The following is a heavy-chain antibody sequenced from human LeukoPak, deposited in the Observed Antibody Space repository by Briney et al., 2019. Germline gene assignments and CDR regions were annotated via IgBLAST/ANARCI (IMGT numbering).Heavy chain of an antibody. D-gene: IGHD3-10*01. CDR3: ARERAGGSGTYYIPPFDY. J-gene: IGHJ4*02. V-gene: IGHV4-38-2*02. CDR2: IYHSGST. CDR1: GYSISSGYY. Sequence: PSETLSLTCTVSGYSISSGYYWGWTRQPPGKGLEWIGTIYHSGSTYYNPSLKSRVTISVDTSKNQFSLKLSSVTAADTAVYYCARERAGGSGTYYIPPFDYWGQGTLVTVSS.